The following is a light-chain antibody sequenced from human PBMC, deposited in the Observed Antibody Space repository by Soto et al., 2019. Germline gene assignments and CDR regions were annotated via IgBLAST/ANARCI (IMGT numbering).Light chain of an antibody. V-gene: IGKV1-5*03. CDR1: QSISSW. CDR3: QQYNSYSPWT. CDR2: NAS. Sequence: DIQMTQSPSTLSASLGERVTITCRASQSISSWLAWYQQKPGKAPRLLIYNASSLDSGVPSRFSGSGSGTEFTLTISSLQPDDFATYYCQQYNSYSPWTFGGGTKVDIK. J-gene: IGKJ4*01.